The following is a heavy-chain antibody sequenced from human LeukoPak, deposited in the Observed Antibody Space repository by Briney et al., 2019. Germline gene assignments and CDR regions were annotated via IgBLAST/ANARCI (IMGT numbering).Heavy chain of an antibody. CDR2: ISDSGGRT. CDR1: GNTLSNYG. V-gene: IGHV3-23*01. D-gene: IGHD3-22*01. CDR3: AKRGVVIRVILVGFHKEAYYFDS. J-gene: IGHJ4*02. Sequence: GGSLRLSCAVSGNTLSNYGMSWVRQAPGKGLEWVAGISDSGGRTNYADSVKGRFTISRDNPKNTLYLQMNSLRAEDTAVYFCAKRGVVIRVILVGFHKEAYYFDSWGQGALVTVSS.